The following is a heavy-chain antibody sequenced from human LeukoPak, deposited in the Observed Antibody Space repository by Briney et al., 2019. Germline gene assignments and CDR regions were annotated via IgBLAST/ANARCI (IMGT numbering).Heavy chain of an antibody. CDR2: IYYSGST. D-gene: IGHD6-13*01. V-gene: IGHV4-59*01. Sequence: KPSETLSLTCTVSGGSISSYYWSWIRQPPGKGLEWIGYIYYSGSTNYNPSLKSRVTISVDTSKNQFSLKLSSVTAADTAVYYCARDSYSSSRYRGISPYWYFDLWGRGTLVTVSS. CDR1: GGSISSYY. CDR3: ARDSYSSSRYRGISPYWYFDL. J-gene: IGHJ2*01.